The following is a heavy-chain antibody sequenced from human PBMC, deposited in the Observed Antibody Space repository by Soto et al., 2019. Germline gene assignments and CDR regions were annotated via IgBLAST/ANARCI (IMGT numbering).Heavy chain of an antibody. V-gene: IGHV1-69*01. D-gene: IGHD2-2*02. CDR2: IIPVFETV. CDR3: ARDTPYTNHFGYWFDP. CDR1: GGTFSNYA. Sequence: QVRLVQSGAEVKKPGSSVKVSCKASGGTFSNYAITWLRLAPGQGLEWLGGIIPVFETVNYAQKIQGRVTIPADESKGTAHVDLNRLRSEDPAAYYCARDTPYTNHFGYWFDPWGPGTLVIVS. J-gene: IGHJ5*02.